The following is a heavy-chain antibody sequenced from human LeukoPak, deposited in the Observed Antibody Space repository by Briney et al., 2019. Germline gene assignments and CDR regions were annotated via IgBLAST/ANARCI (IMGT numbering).Heavy chain of an antibody. CDR1: GYTFTSYA. CDR2: INAGNGNT. D-gene: IGHD3-10*01. CDR3: ARSDEISGGWRPYYYYGMDV. Sequence: GASVNVSCKSSGYTFTSYAMHWVRQAPAQRLERMGWINAGNGNTKYSQKCQGRVTITRDTSASTAYMELSSLRSEDTAVYYCARSDEISGGWRPYYYYGMDVWGQGTTVTVSS. J-gene: IGHJ6*02. V-gene: IGHV1-3*01.